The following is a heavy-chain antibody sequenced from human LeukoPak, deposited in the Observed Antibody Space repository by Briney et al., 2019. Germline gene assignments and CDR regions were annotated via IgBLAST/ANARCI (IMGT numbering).Heavy chain of an antibody. J-gene: IGHJ4*02. CDR1: GFIFRNYA. CDR3: ATWGDYDILTGYYVSDF. Sequence: PGGSLRLSCAASGFIFRNYAMSWVRQAPGKGLEWVSAIIGSGDTTYYADSVKGRFTISRDNSKNTLYVEMNTLRAEDTAVYYCATWGDYDILTGYYVSDFWGQGTLVTVSS. D-gene: IGHD3-9*01. CDR2: IIGSGDTT. V-gene: IGHV3-23*01.